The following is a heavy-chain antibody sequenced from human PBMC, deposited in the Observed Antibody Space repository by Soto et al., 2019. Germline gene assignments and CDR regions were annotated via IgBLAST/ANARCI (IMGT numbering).Heavy chain of an antibody. CDR1: GFSFTVYY. J-gene: IGHJ5*02. CDR2: INAHSGGT. D-gene: IGHD6-6*01. V-gene: IGHV1-2*02. Sequence: ASVKVSCKASGFSFTVYYIHCLLQSPGQGLEWMGCINAHSGGTEYAQKFQGRVTLTRDTSIATAYLTLTSLTSDDTALYYCAKDLTRQLAYWLDPWGQGTQVTVSS. CDR3: AKDLTRQLAYWLDP.